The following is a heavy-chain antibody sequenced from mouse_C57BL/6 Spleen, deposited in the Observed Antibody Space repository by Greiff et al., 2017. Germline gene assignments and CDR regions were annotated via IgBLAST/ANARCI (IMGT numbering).Heavy chain of an antibody. CDR1: GFTFSSYA. CDR3: TTSSYYYGSSYAY. CDR2: VSSGGDYI. V-gene: IGHV5-9-1*02. D-gene: IGHD1-1*01. Sequence: DVKLVESGEGLVKPGGSLKLSCAASGFTFSSYAMSWVRQAPEKRLEWVAYVSSGGDYIYYADTVKGRLTISRDNARNTLYLQMSSLKSEDTAMYYCTTSSYYYGSSYAYWGQGTTLTVSS. J-gene: IGHJ2*01.